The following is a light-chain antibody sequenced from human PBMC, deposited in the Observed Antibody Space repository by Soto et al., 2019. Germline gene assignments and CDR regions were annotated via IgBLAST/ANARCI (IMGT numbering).Light chain of an antibody. V-gene: IGLV2-14*02. CDR2: EGS. CDR1: SSDVGGYNL. J-gene: IGLJ1*01. CDR3: SSHTLTSSALQV. Sequence: QSVLTQPASVSGSPGQSITISCTGSSSDVGGYNLVSWYQHHPGKAPKLIIYEGSQRPSGVSNRFSGSKSGNTASLTISGLQAEDEADYFCSSHTLTSSALQVFGSGTKLTVL.